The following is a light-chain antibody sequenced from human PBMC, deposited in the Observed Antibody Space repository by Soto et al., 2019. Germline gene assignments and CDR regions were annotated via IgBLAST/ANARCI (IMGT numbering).Light chain of an antibody. Sequence: EIVMTQSPATLSVSPGERATLSCRASQSVGGNLAWYQQKPGQAPRLLIYAASTRATGIPARFSGSGSGAEFTLTISSLQSADFAVYYCQQYNNWPPWTFGQGPNVDIK. J-gene: IGKJ1*01. V-gene: IGKV3-15*01. CDR2: AAS. CDR1: QSVGGN. CDR3: QQYNNWPPWT.